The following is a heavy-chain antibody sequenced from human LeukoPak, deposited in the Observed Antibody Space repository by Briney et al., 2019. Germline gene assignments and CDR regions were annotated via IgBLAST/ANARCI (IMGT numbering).Heavy chain of an antibody. J-gene: IGHJ4*02. D-gene: IGHD3-22*01. V-gene: IGHV3-30*01. Sequence: GGSLRLSCAASGFTFSSYAMHWVRQAPGKGLEWVAVISYDGSNKYYADSVKGRFTIPRDNSKNTLYLQMNSLRDEETAGDYCIVFATSSGYYSRWGQGTLVTVSS. CDR2: ISYDGSNK. CDR3: IVFATSSGYYSR. CDR1: GFTFSSYA.